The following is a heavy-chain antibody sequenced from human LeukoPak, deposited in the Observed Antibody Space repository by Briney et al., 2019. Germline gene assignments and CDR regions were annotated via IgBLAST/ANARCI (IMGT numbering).Heavy chain of an antibody. J-gene: IGHJ4*02. CDR3: AKGRAILGCY. D-gene: IGHD2-15*01. V-gene: IGHV3-23*01. Sequence: PGGSLTLSCAASGFTFSSYAMRGVRQAPGRGLEWGSAISGSGGSTYYADSVKGRFTISRDNSKNTLYLQMNSLRAEDTAVYYCAKGRAILGCYWGQGTLVTVSS. CDR2: ISGSGGST. CDR1: GFTFSSYA.